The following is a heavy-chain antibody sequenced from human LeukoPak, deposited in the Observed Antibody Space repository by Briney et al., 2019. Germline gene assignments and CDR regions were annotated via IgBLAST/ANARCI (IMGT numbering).Heavy chain of an antibody. D-gene: IGHD3-9*01. CDR3: AQVRYYDILTGSWGYFDY. J-gene: IGHJ4*02. Sequence: GGSLRLSCAASGFTFSSYAMSWVRQAPGKGLEWVSAISGSGGSTYYADSVKGRFTISRDNSKNTLYLQMNSLRAEDAAVYYCAQVRYYDILTGSWGYFDYWGQGTLVTVSS. CDR2: ISGSGGST. CDR1: GFTFSSYA. V-gene: IGHV3-23*01.